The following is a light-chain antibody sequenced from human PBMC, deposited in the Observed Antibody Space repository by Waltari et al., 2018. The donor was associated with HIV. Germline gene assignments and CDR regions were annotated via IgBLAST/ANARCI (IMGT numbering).Light chain of an antibody. J-gene: IGKJ2*01. CDR3: QQSYTTPHT. CDR1: QSINRS. V-gene: IGKV1-39*01. Sequence: DIQMTQSPSSLSASVGDRVTITCRASQSINRSLNWYQQKPGKAPELLIYAASSLQSGVPSRFSASGSGTDFTLTISSLHPEDFATYYCQQSYTTPHTFGQGTKLEIK. CDR2: AAS.